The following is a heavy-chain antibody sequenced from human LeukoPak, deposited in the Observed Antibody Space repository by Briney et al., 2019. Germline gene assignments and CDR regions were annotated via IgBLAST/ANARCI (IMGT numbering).Heavy chain of an antibody. CDR1: GGSISSSSYY. CDR2: IYYSGST. J-gene: IGHJ4*02. CDR3: AASNYGQDFDY. V-gene: IGHV4-39*07. Sequence: SETLSLTCTVSGGSISSSSYYWGWIRQPPGKGLEWIGSIYYSGSTYYNPSLKSRVTISVDTSKNQFSLKLSSVTAADTAVYYCAASNYGQDFDYWGQGTLVTVSS. D-gene: IGHD3-10*01.